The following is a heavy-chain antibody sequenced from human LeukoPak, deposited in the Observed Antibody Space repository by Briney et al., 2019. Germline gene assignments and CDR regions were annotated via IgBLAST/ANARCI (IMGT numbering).Heavy chain of an antibody. Sequence: PSETLSLTCTVSGGSISSSSYYWGWIRQPPGKGLEWIGSIYYSGSTYYNPSLKSRVTIPVDTSKNQFSLKLSSVTAADTAVYYCARSLWPVVAATRNNWFDPWGQGTLVTVSS. CDR2: IYYSGST. V-gene: IGHV4-39*07. CDR3: ARSLWPVVAATRNNWFDP. J-gene: IGHJ5*02. CDR1: GGSISSSSYY. D-gene: IGHD2-15*01.